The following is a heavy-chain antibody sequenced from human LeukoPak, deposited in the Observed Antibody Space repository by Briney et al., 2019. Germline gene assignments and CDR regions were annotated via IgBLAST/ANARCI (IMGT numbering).Heavy chain of an antibody. D-gene: IGHD6-19*01. CDR1: GFTFSGYW. CDR3: TRAGYSSGFDS. CDR2: INSDGYSI. V-gene: IGHV3-74*03. J-gene: IGHJ5*01. Sequence: GGSLRLSCAASGFTFSGYWMHWVRKAPGKGLVWVSRINSDGYSITYADSVKGRFTISRDNAKNTLYLQMNSLIAEDTAVYFCTRAGYSSGFDSWGQGTLVTVSS.